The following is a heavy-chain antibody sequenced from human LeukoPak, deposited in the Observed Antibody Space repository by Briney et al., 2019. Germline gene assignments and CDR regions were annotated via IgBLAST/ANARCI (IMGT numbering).Heavy chain of an antibody. CDR3: ARDQKSGSYANWFDP. CDR2: ISSSSYI. Sequence: GGSLRLSCAASGITFSNYSMNWVRQAPGKGLEWVSSISSSSYIYYADSVKGRFTISRDNAKNSLYLQMNSLRAEDTAVYYCARDQKSGSYANWFDPWGQGTLVTVSS. J-gene: IGHJ5*02. D-gene: IGHD1-26*01. CDR1: GITFSNYS. V-gene: IGHV3-21*01.